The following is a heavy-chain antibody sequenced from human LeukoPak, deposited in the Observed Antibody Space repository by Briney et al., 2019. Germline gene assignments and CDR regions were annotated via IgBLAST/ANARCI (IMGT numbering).Heavy chain of an antibody. J-gene: IGHJ4*02. CDR3: ARSPITPASFDY. CDR1: GGCISSCGYS. D-gene: IGHD5-24*01. Sequence: PSETLSLTCAVSGGCISSCGYSWSWIRQPPGKGLEWIGYIYHSGSTYYNPSLKSRVTISVNRSKNQFSLKLSSVTAADTAVYYCARSPITPASFDYWGQGTLVTVSS. CDR2: IYHSGST. V-gene: IGHV4-30-2*01.